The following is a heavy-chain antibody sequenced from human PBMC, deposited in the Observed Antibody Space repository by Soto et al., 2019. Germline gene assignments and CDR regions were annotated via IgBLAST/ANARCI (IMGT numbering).Heavy chain of an antibody. CDR2: IYSSGTT. Sequence: QVRLQESGPGLVKPSQTLSLTCTVSGGSFRSGGYYWTWIRQHPGKGLEWIGCIYSSGTTYYNPSLSSRISISVDTSKRQFFLRLNSVTAADTAVYYCARDRLKGYLDSWGQGTLVSVSS. CDR1: GGSFRSGGYY. D-gene: IGHD3-22*01. J-gene: IGHJ4*02. CDR3: ARDRLKGYLDS. V-gene: IGHV4-31*03.